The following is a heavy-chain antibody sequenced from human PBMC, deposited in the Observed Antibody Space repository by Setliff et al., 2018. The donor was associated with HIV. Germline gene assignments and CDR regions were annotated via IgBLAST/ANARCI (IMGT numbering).Heavy chain of an antibody. CDR1: GYSISSGYY. Sequence: PSETLSLTCAVSGYSISSGYYWGWIRQPPGKGLEWIGSIYHSGSTYYNPSLKSRVTISVDTSKNQFSLKLSSVTAAETAMYYCAREVDYYDSSRYLLLYDFDSWGQGTLVTVSS. V-gene: IGHV4-38-2*02. D-gene: IGHD3-22*01. J-gene: IGHJ4*02. CDR2: IYHSGST. CDR3: AREVDYYDSSRYLLLYDFDS.